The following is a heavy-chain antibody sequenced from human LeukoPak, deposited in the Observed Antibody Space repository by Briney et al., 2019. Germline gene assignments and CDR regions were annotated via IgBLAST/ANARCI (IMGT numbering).Heavy chain of an antibody. CDR2: ISSSGSTI. Sequence: GGSLRLSCAASGFTFSDYYMSWIRQAPGKGLEWASYISSSGSTIYYADSVKGRFTISRDNAKNSLYLQMNSLRAEDTAVYYCARVMRYYDSSGYYTWFDYWGQGTLVTVSS. J-gene: IGHJ4*02. CDR3: ARVMRYYDSSGYYTWFDY. D-gene: IGHD3-22*01. CDR1: GFTFSDYY. V-gene: IGHV3-11*01.